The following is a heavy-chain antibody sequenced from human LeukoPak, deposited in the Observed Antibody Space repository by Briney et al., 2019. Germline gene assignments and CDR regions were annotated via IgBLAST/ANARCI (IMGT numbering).Heavy chain of an antibody. V-gene: IGHV3-48*03. CDR3: ARGYSADY. J-gene: IGHJ4*02. Sequence: GGSPRLSCAASGFTFSSYEMNWVRQAPGKGLEWVSDISSSGSSIYYADSMKGRFTISRDNAKNSLYLQMNSLRAEDTAVYYCARGYSADYWGQGTLVTVSS. CDR2: ISSSGSSI. D-gene: IGHD6-13*01. CDR1: GFTFSSYE.